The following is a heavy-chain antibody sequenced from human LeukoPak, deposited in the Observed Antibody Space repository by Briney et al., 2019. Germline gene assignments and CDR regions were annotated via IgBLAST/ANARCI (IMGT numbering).Heavy chain of an antibody. CDR2: VFDSGRT. V-gene: IGHV4-59*11. CDR3: TTIKRGNIFGYFDF. CDR1: GGSMTTHH. D-gene: IGHD5-18*01. J-gene: IGHJ4*02. Sequence: SETLSLTCTVSGGSMTTHHWNWIRQTPGKGLEWIGYVFDSGRTKENPPLKSRATLSADTSKNQLSLRLSSVTAADTAVYYCTTIKRGNIFGYFDFWGQGILVTVSS.